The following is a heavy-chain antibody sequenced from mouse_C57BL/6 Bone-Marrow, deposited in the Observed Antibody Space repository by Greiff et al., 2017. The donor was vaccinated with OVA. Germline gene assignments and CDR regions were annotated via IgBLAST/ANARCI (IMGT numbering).Heavy chain of an antibody. J-gene: IGHJ4*01. D-gene: IGHD2-4*01. CDR1: GYTFTSYW. CDR3: ARDGYDYDEDYAMDY. CDR2: IYPGSGST. Sequence: QVQLQQPGAELVKPGASVKMSCKASGYTFTSYWITWVKQRPGQGLEWIGDIYPGSGSTNYNEKFKSKATLTVDTSSSTAYMQLSSLTSEDSAVYYCARDGYDYDEDYAMDYWEQGTSVTVSS. V-gene: IGHV1-55*01.